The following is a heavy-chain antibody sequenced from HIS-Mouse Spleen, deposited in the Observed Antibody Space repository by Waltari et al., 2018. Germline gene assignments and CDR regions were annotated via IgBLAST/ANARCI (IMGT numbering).Heavy chain of an antibody. CDR3: AREIPYSSSWYDWYFDL. J-gene: IGHJ2*01. D-gene: IGHD6-13*01. CDR2: IYYTGST. Sequence: QLQLQESGPGLVKPSETLSLTCSVSGGSISSGSYYWGWLRQPPGKGLVWIGSIYYTGSTYYNPSLKSRVTISVDTSKNQFSLKLSSVTAADTAVYYCAREIPYSSSWYDWYFDLWGRGTLVTVSS. V-gene: IGHV4-39*07. CDR1: GGSISSGSYY.